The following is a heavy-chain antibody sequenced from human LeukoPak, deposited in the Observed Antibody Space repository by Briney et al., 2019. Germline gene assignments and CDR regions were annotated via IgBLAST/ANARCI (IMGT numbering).Heavy chain of an antibody. J-gene: IGHJ4*02. V-gene: IGHV3-23*01. Sequence: GGSLRLSCAASGFTFGSYAMTWVRQAPGKGLEWVSAISGSGSATYYADSVKGRFTISRDNSRNTLFLQMNSLRADDTAVYYCARDRPADYWGQGTLVTVSS. CDR3: ARDRPADY. CDR1: GFTFGSYA. CDR2: ISGSGSAT.